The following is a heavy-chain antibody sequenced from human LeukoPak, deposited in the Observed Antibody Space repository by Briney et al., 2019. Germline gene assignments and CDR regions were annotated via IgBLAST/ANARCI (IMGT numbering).Heavy chain of an antibody. V-gene: IGHV3-53*01. J-gene: IGHJ4*02. D-gene: IGHD4-17*01. Sequence: GGSLRLSCAASGFIVSSNYMSWVRQAPGKGLEWVSVIYNGGTTQYADSVKGRFTISRDDSRSTLYLQMNSLRAEDTAVYYCARTNYGDYPFDYSGQGTLVTVSS. CDR2: IYNGGTT. CDR3: ARTNYGDYPFDY. CDR1: GFIVSSNY.